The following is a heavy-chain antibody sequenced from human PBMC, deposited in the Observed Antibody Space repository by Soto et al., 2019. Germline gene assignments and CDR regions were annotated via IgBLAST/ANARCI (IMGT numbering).Heavy chain of an antibody. V-gene: IGHV3-7*01. CDR2: IKQDGSEK. CDR1: GFTFSSYW. J-gene: IGHJ4*02. D-gene: IGHD3-22*01. Sequence: GGSLRLSCAASGFTFSSYWMSWVRQAPGKGLEWVANIKQDGSEKYYVDSVKGRFTISRDNAKNSLYLQMNSLRAEDTAVYYCARVYYDSSGYLGIDYWGQGTLVTVSS. CDR3: ARVYYDSSGYLGIDY.